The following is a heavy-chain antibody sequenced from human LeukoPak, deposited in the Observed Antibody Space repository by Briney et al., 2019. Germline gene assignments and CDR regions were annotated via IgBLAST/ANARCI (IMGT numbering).Heavy chain of an antibody. CDR2: INPNSGGT. CDR1: GYTFTGYY. D-gene: IGHD2-2*01. J-gene: IGHJ6*02. Sequence: GASVKVSCKASGYTFTGYYMHWVRQAPGQGLEWMGWINPNSGGTNYAQKFQGRVTMTRDTSISTAYMELSRLRSDDTAVYYCAMDCSSTSCYSGMDVWGQGTTVTVSS. V-gene: IGHV1-2*02. CDR3: AMDCSSTSCYSGMDV.